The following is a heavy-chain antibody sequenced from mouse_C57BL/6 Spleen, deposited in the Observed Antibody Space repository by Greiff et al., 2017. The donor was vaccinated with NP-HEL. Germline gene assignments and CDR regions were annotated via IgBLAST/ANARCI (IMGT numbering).Heavy chain of an antibody. CDR1: GFTFSSYA. V-gene: IGHV5-4*01. CDR3: ARGQLLYDYAMDY. CDR2: ISDGGSYT. D-gene: IGHD3-2*01. J-gene: IGHJ4*01. Sequence: EVHLVESGGGLVKPGGSLKLSCAASGFTFSSYAMSWVRQTPEKRLEWVATISDGGSYTYYPDNVKGRFTISRDNAKNNLYLQMSHLKSEDTAMYYCARGQLLYDYAMDYWGQGTSVTVSS.